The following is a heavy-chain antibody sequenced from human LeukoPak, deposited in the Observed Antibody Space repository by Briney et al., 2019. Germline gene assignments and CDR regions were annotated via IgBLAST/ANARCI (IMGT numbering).Heavy chain of an antibody. CDR3: SRESGPFCPFGH. V-gene: IGHV4-4*02. J-gene: IGHJ4*02. CDR2: ISLAGRT. CDR1: GGSITTTNY. D-gene: IGHD1-26*01. Sequence: PSETLSLTCGVSGGSITTTNYWSWVRQPPGGGLEWIGEISLAGRTRYNPSLQSRVHISIDESKNHLYLNLASVTAADTAVYHCSRESGPFCPFGHWGQGTLVAVTS.